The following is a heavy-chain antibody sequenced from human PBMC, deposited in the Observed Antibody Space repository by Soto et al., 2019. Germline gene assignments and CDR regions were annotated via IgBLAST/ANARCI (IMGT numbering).Heavy chain of an antibody. CDR2: IKQDGSEK. J-gene: IGHJ6*03. V-gene: IGHV3-7*03. Sequence: GGSLRLSCAASGFTFSSYWMSWVRQAPGKGLEWVANIKQDGSEKYYVDSVKGRFTISRDNAKNSLYLQMNSLRAEDTAVYYCARALYYYDSSGYMGYYYYYMDVWGKGTTVTVSS. D-gene: IGHD3-22*01. CDR1: GFTFSSYW. CDR3: ARALYYYDSSGYMGYYYYYMDV.